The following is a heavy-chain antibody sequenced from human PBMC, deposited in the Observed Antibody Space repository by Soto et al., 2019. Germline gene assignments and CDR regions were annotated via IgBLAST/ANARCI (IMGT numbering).Heavy chain of an antibody. D-gene: IGHD5-12*01. CDR2: IYSGGST. V-gene: IGHV3-66*01. CDR1: GFTVSSNY. CDR3: ARGIYLRYMDV. J-gene: IGHJ6*03. Sequence: GGSLRLSCAASGFTVSSNYMSWVRQAPGKGLEWVSVIYSGGSTYYADSVKGRFTISRDNSKNTLYLQMNSLRAEDTAVYYCARGIYLRYMDVWGKGTTVTVSS.